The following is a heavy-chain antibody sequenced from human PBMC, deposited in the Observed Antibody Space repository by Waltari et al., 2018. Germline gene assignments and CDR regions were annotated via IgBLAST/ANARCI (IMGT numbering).Heavy chain of an antibody. CDR1: GFTFSSYW. D-gene: IGHD3-3*01. J-gene: IGHJ4*02. V-gene: IGHV3-7*04. Sequence: EVQLVESGGGLVQPGGSLRLSCAASGFTFSSYWMSWVRQAPGKGLEWVANIKQDGSEKYYVDSVKGRFTISRDNAKNSLYLQMNSLRAEDTAVYYCARGYYDFWSGSNRGPYYFAYWGQGTLVTVSS. CDR3: ARGYYDFWSGSNRGPYYFAY. CDR2: IKQDGSEK.